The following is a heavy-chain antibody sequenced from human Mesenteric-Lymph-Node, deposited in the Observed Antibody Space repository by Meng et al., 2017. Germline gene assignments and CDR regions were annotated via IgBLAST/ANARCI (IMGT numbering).Heavy chain of an antibody. CDR1: GFTLSNAW. CDR2: LISKTDGGTA. D-gene: IGHD6-19*01. J-gene: IGHJ3*02. V-gene: IGHV3-15*01. Sequence: GGSLRLSCAASGFTLSNAWMSWVRQAPGKGLEWVGRLISKTDGGTADYVEPMKGRFSISRDDSTNTVYLQMNSLKTEDAAVYYCTASLAAGAFDIWGQGKMVTVSS. CDR3: TASLAAGAFDI.